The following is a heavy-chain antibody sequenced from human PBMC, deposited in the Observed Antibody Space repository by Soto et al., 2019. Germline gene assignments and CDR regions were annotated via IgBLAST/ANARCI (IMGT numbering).Heavy chain of an antibody. CDR2: IYPGDSDT. Sequence: GESLKISCKGSGYSFTSYWIGWVRQMPGKGLEWMGIIYPGDSDTRYSPSFQGQVTISADKSISTAYLQWSSLKASDTAMYYCASSSIAAFVRDYYYYYAMVVWGQGTTVTLSS. D-gene: IGHD6-6*01. J-gene: IGHJ6*02. CDR3: ASSSIAAFVRDYYYYYAMVV. CDR1: GYSFTSYW. V-gene: IGHV5-51*01.